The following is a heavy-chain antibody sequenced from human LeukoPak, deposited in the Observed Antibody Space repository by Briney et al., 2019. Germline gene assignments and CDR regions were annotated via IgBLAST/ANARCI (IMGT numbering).Heavy chain of an antibody. Sequence: QTGGSLRLSCAASGFTFSNAWMSWVRQAPGKGLEWVAVIWYDGSNKYYADSVKGRFTISRDNSKNTLYLQMNSLRAEDTAVYYCARGFPRDFNRGYYYYGMDVWGQGTTVTVSS. J-gene: IGHJ6*02. V-gene: IGHV3-33*08. CDR2: IWYDGSNK. CDR1: GFTFSNAW. CDR3: ARGFPRDFNRGYYYYGMDV. D-gene: IGHD1-14*01.